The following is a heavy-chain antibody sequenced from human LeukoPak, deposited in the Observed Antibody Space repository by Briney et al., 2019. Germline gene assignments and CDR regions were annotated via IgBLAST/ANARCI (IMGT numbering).Heavy chain of an antibody. CDR3: ARGTWSSSIDY. V-gene: IGHV4-30-4*01. CDR2: IYYGGT. CDR1: GGSISSGYYY. D-gene: IGHD6-6*01. Sequence: PSETLSLTCTVSGGSISSGYYYWSWIRQPPGKGLEYIGYIYYGGTYYNPSLKSRVTISVDTSKNQFSLKLSSVTAADTAVYYCARGTWSSSIDYWGQGTLVTVSS. J-gene: IGHJ4*02.